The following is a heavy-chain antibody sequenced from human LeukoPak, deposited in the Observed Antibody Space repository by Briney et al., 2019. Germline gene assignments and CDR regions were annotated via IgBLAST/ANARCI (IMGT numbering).Heavy chain of an antibody. V-gene: IGHV3-48*01. Sequence: GGSLRLSCAASGFAFSSYNMNWVRQAPGKGLEWISYIGSSGSPTHYADSVRGRFTISRDNAKNTLYLQMNSLRAEDTAVYYCARECRYYDSSGYAFDIWGQGTMVTVSS. D-gene: IGHD3-22*01. CDR3: ARECRYYDSSGYAFDI. J-gene: IGHJ3*02. CDR2: IGSSGSPT. CDR1: GFAFSSYN.